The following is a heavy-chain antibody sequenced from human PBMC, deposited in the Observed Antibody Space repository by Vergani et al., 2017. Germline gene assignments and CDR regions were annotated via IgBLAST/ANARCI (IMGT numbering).Heavy chain of an antibody. D-gene: IGHD4-17*01. Sequence: EVQLLESGGGLVQPGGSLRLSCAASGFTFSSYAMSWVRQAPGKGLEWVSAISGSGGSTYYADSVKGRFTISRDNSKNTRHLQMNSLRAEDTAVYYCAKDLGATVTTYLGMDVWGQGTTVTVSS. V-gene: IGHV3-23*01. CDR2: ISGSGGST. CDR1: GFTFSSYA. J-gene: IGHJ6*02. CDR3: AKDLGATVTTYLGMDV.